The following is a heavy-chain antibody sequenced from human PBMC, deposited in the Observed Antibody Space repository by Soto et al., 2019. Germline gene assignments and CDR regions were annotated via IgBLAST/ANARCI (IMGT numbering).Heavy chain of an antibody. Sequence: GGSLRLSCAASGFTFSSYSMNWVRQAPGTGLEWVSYISSNSRTIYYADSVKGRFTISRDNGRDSLYLQMSGLRDEDTAVYYCTRDHCSSTSCSSIGLDYWGQGTPVTVSS. J-gene: IGHJ4*02. V-gene: IGHV3-48*02. CDR1: GFTFSSYS. D-gene: IGHD2-2*01. CDR2: ISSNSRTI. CDR3: TRDHCSSTSCSSIGLDY.